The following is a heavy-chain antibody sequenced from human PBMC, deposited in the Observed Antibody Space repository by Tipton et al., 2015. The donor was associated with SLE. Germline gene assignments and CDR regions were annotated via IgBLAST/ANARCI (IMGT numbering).Heavy chain of an antibody. J-gene: IGHJ4*02. CDR1: GGSISSYY. D-gene: IGHD3-22*01. CDR2: IYYSGST. Sequence: LRLSCTVSGGSISSYYWSWIRQPPGKGLEWIGYIYYSGSTNYNPSLKSRVTISVDTSKNQFSLKLSSVTAADTAVYYCARAEDYYDSSGAGFDYWGQGTLVTVSS. V-gene: IGHV4-59*08. CDR3: ARAEDYYDSSGAGFDY.